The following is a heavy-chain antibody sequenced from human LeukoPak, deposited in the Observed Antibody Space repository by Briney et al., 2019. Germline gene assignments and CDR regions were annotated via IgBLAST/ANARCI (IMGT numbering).Heavy chain of an antibody. D-gene: IGHD3-10*01. CDR1: GASITSRDFY. J-gene: IGHJ4*02. CDR2: ASGYYGGDS. Sequence: PSETLSLTCTVSGASITSRDFYWGWFRQPPGKGVEWIGSASGYYGGDSFYNTSLESRVTISIHTSKNQFSLDLSSVTAADTAVYYYARQGEIQQGSGSYYFDWWGQGTLVIVNS. V-gene: IGHV4-39*01. CDR3: ARQGEIQQGSGSYYFDW.